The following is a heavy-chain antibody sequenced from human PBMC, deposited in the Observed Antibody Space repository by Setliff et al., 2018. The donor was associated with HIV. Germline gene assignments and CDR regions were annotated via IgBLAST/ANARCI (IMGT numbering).Heavy chain of an antibody. Sequence: SETLRLPCAASGFTFSDYYMSWIRQHPGKGLEWIGYIYYSGSTYYNPSLKSRVTISVDTSKNQFSLKMSSVPAADTAVYYCARQRHGGAGAHDYWDQGTLVTVSS. D-gene: IGHD3-16*01. J-gene: IGHJ4*02. CDR1: GFTFSDYY. CDR2: IYYSGST. V-gene: IGHV4-31*02. CDR3: ARQRHGGAGAHDY.